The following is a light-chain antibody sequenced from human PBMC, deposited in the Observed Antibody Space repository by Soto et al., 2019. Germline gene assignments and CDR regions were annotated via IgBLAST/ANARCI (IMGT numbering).Light chain of an antibody. CDR1: SSDVGGSNG. Sequence: QSALTQPPSVSGSPGQSVAISCTGTSSDVGGSNGVSWYQQPPGTAPKLMIYDVSNRPSGVPDRFSGSKSGNTASLTISGLQAEYEGDYYCSSYTSSSTYVFGTGTKLTVL. J-gene: IGLJ1*01. CDR2: DVS. CDR3: SSYTSSSTYV. V-gene: IGLV2-18*02.